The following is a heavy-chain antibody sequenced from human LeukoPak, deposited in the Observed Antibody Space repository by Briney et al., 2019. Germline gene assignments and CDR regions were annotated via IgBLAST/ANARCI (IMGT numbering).Heavy chain of an antibody. D-gene: IGHD5-12*01. CDR2: INQDEGHK. J-gene: IGHJ4*02. Sequence: GGFLRLSCAASGFTFNNYWFSWVRQSPGKGLEWVANINQDEGHKYSVDSVKGRFTISRDNARNSLYLQMNGLRAEDTAVYYCARFRYIGSDLEVFDSWGQGTLVTVSS. V-gene: IGHV3-7*01. CDR1: GFTFNNYW. CDR3: ARFRYIGSDLEVFDS.